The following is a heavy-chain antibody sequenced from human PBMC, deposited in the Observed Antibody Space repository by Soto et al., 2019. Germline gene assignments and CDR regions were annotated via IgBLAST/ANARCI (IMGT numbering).Heavy chain of an antibody. J-gene: IGHJ4*02. CDR3: ARFLSAYYYDSSGYHIPFDY. CDR2: IKQDGSEK. CDR1: GFTFSSYW. V-gene: IGHV3-7*01. D-gene: IGHD3-22*01. Sequence: GGSLRLSCAASGFTFSSYWMSWVRQAPGKGLEWVANIKQDGSEKYYVDSVKGRFTISRDNAKNSLYLQMNSLRAEDTAVYYCARFLSAYYYDSSGYHIPFDYWGQGTLVTVSS.